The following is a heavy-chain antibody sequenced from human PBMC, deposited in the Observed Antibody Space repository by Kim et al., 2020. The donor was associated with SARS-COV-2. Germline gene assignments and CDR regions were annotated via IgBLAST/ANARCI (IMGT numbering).Heavy chain of an antibody. Sequence: ASVKVSCKASGYTFSSYAMHWVRQAPGQRLEWMGWINGDNGNTKYPQRFQGRVTITRDTSATTAYMELSSLTSEDTAVYYCAREGLPISGNLVLDPWGQGTLVTVSS. V-gene: IGHV1-3*01. CDR3: AREGLPISGNLVLDP. D-gene: IGHD1-26*01. J-gene: IGHJ5*02. CDR2: INGDNGNT. CDR1: GYTFSSYA.